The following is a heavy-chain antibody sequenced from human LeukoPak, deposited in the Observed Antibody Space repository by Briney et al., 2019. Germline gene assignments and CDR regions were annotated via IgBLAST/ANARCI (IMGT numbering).Heavy chain of an antibody. V-gene: IGHV4-59*11. CDR3: ARVVPAANKDGWFDP. D-gene: IGHD2-2*01. J-gene: IGHJ5*02. CDR2: IYYSGST. Sequence: SETLSLTCTVSGGSISSHYWSWIRQPPGKGLEWIGYIYYSGSTNYNPSLKSRVTISVDTSKNQFSLKLSSVTAADTAVYYCARVVPAANKDGWFDPWGQGTLVTVSS. CDR1: GGSISSHY.